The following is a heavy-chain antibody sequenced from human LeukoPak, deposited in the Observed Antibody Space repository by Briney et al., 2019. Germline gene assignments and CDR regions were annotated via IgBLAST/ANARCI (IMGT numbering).Heavy chain of an antibody. Sequence: AGGSLRLSCAASGFTFSSSAMHWVRQAPGKGLEWVAVISYDGSNKYYADSVKGRFTISRDNSKNTLYVQMNSLRAEDTAVYYCASNPRRAYWFDPWGQGTLVTVSS. J-gene: IGHJ5*02. V-gene: IGHV3-30-3*01. CDR3: ASNPRRAYWFDP. D-gene: IGHD6-6*01. CDR1: GFTFSSSA. CDR2: ISYDGSNK.